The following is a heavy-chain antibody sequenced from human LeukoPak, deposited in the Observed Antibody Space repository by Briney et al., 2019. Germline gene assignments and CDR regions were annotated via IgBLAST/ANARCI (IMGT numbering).Heavy chain of an antibody. Sequence: PGGSLRLSCAASGFTLSSYEMNWVRQAPGKGLEWVSYISSSGSTIYYADSVKGRFTISRDNAKNSLYLQMNSLRAEDTAVYYCASTIEIAAAGTGSFDYWGQGTLVTVSS. CDR1: GFTLSSYE. CDR3: ASTIEIAAAGTGSFDY. D-gene: IGHD6-13*01. J-gene: IGHJ4*02. CDR2: ISSSGSTI. V-gene: IGHV3-48*03.